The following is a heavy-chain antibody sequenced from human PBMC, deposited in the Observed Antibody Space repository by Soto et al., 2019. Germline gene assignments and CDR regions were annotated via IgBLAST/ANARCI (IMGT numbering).Heavy chain of an antibody. CDR2: ISYDGSNK. V-gene: IGHV3-30*18. D-gene: IGHD3-22*01. CDR3: AKIHYYDSSGYYYIDY. Sequence: ESGGSAVQPGRSLRLSCAASGFTFSSYGMHWVRQAPGKGLEWVAVISYDGSNKYYADSVKGRFTISRDNSKNTLYLQMNSLRAEDTAVYYCAKIHYYDSSGYYYIDYWGQGTLVTVSS. J-gene: IGHJ4*02. CDR1: GFTFSSYG.